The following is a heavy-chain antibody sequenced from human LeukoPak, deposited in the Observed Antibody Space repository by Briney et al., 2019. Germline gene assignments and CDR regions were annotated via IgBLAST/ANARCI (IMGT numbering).Heavy chain of an antibody. Sequence: GGSLRLSCAASGFTFSSYGMHWVRRAPGKGLEWVAVISYDGSNKYYADSVKGRFTISRDNSKNTLYLQMNSLRAEDTAVYYCAKVRRYFDWLLDYWGQGTLVTVSS. J-gene: IGHJ4*02. CDR2: ISYDGSNK. CDR1: GFTFSSYG. V-gene: IGHV3-30*18. CDR3: AKVRRYFDWLLDY. D-gene: IGHD3-9*01.